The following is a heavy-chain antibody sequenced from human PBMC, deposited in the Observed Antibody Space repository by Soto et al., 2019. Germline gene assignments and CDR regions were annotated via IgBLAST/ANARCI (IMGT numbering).Heavy chain of an antibody. D-gene: IGHD2-21*01. CDR3: ARGYPNYSNFAY. J-gene: IGHJ4*02. CDR1: GFTFSSYA. Sequence: GGSLRLSCAASGFTFSSYAMHWVRQAPGKGLEYVSAISSNGGSTYYANSVKGRFTISRDNAKNTVYLQMNSLRAEDTAVYYCARGYPNYSNFAYWGQGSLVTVSS. V-gene: IGHV3-64*01. CDR2: ISSNGGST.